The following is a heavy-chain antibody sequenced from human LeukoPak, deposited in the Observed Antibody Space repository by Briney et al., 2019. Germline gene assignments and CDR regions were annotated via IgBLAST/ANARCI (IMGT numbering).Heavy chain of an antibody. J-gene: IGHJ4*02. Sequence: GGSLRLSRVASGFTFNDYEMNWVRQAPGKGLEWVSYISGSGMSIHYADSVKGRFTMSRDNSENTVFLQMNTLRAEDTAVYYCARESFYYDRGGKGFDYWGRGTLVTVSS. CDR3: ARESFYYDRGGKGFDY. CDR1: GFTFNDYE. V-gene: IGHV3-48*03. CDR2: ISGSGMSI. D-gene: IGHD3-22*01.